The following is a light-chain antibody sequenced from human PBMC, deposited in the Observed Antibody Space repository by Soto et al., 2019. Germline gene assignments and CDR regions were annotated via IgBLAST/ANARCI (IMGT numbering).Light chain of an antibody. CDR1: SSDFGSYDY. CDR2: NVN. V-gene: IGLV2-18*02. J-gene: IGLJ1*01. Sequence: QSVLIQPPSVSGSPGQSVTISCTGTSSDFGSYDYVSWYQQHPGTVPKPMIYNVNTRPSGVPDRFSGSKSGNTASLTISGLQAEDEADYYCSSYTSSSTLEVFGTGTKVTVL. CDR3: SSYTSSSTLEV.